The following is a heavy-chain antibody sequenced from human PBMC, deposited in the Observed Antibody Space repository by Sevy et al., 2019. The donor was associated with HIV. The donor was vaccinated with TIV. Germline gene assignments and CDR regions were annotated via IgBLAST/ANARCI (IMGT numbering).Heavy chain of an antibody. D-gene: IGHD3-10*01. CDR2: INPDSGGT. CDR1: GYTFTGYY. CDR3: ATDRSITMVRGVIID. V-gene: IGHV1-2*06. Sequence: ASVKVSCKASGYTFTGYYMHWVRQAPGQRLEWMGRINPDSGGTNYAQKFQGRVTMSRDTSISTAYMELSRLRSDDTAVYYCATDRSITMVRGVIIDWGQGTLVTVSS. J-gene: IGHJ4*02.